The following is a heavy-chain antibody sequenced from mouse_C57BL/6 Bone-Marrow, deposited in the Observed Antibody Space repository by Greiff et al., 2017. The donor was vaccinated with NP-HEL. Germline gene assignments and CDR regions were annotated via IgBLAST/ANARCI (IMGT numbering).Heavy chain of an antibody. V-gene: IGHV1-7*01. CDR3: ARRVLPRDYLAY. CDR1: GYTFTSYW. Sequence: VQGVESGAELAKPGASVKLSCKASGYTFTSYWMHWVKQRPGQGLEWIGYINPSSGYTKYNQKFKDKATLTADKSSSTAYMQLSSLTYEDAAVYYCARRVLPRDYLAYWGQGTLVTVSA. CDR2: INPSSGYT. D-gene: IGHD2-4*01. J-gene: IGHJ3*01.